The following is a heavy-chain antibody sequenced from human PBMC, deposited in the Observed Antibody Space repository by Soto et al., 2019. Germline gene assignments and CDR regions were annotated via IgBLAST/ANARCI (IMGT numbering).Heavy chain of an antibody. Sequence: QVQLAESGGGVVQPGRSLRLSCAASGFIFSSYGMHWIRQAPGKGLEWVAVISYDGSSEVYADSVKGRFTISRDKSKSTVYLQMNRLRAEDTAVYFCAKDHGGELLRFEYWGQGTLVTVSS. J-gene: IGHJ4*02. V-gene: IGHV3-30*18. CDR3: AKDHGGELLRFEY. CDR1: GFIFSSYG. CDR2: ISYDGSSE. D-gene: IGHD3-10*01.